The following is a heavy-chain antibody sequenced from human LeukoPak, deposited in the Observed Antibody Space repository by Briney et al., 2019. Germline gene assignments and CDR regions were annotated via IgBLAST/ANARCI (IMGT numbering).Heavy chain of an antibody. CDR2: ITSSSHYI. CDR1: GFPFNIYS. Sequence: GGSLRLSRAASGFPFNIYSMNWVRQAPGKGLEWVSRITSSSHYIYYADSVKGRFTNSRDNAKNSLYLDMSSLRADDTAVYYCARAENSGSGGLDPWGQGTLVTVSS. J-gene: IGHJ5*02. V-gene: IGHV3-21*01. D-gene: IGHD2-15*01. CDR3: ARAENSGSGGLDP.